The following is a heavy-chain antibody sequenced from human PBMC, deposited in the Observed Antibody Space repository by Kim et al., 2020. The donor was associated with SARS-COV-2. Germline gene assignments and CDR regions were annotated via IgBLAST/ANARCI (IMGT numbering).Heavy chain of an antibody. CDR2: ISGSGGST. V-gene: IGHV3-23*01. CDR3: AKDQPIFGPQRYYFDY. Sequence: GGSLRLSCAASGFTFSSYAMSWVRQAPGKGLEWVSAISGSGGSTYYSDSVKGRFTISRDNSKNTLYLQMNSLRAEDTAVYYCAKDQPIFGPQRYYFDYWGQGTLVTVSS. J-gene: IGHJ4*02. CDR1: GFTFSSYA. D-gene: IGHD3-3*01.